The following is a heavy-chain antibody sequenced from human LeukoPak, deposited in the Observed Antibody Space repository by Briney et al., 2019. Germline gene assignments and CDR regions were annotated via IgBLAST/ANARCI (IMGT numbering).Heavy chain of an antibody. V-gene: IGHV4-61*01. CDR3: ARADEAAVDTPFDY. J-gene: IGHJ4*02. Sequence: SETLSLTCTVSGGSVSSGSYYWSWIRQPPGKGLEWIGYIYYSGSTNYNPSLKSRVTISVDTSKNQFSLKLSSVTAADTAVYYCARADEAAVDTPFDYWGQGTLVTVSS. CDR2: IYYSGST. CDR1: GGSVSSGSYY. D-gene: IGHD6-25*01.